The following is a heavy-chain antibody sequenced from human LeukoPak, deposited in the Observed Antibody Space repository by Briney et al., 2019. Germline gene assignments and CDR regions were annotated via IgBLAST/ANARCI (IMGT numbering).Heavy chain of an antibody. CDR3: ARLTHLYPIDNYYYHSMDI. D-gene: IGHD1-26*01. CDR1: GGSINGYH. CDR2: IHYSGYT. V-gene: IGHV4-59*08. J-gene: IGHJ6*02. Sequence: PSETLSLTCTVSGGSINGYHWSWVRLPPGRGLEWVGYIHYSGYTNYSPSLKSRLTISVDTSNNQFSLRLASVTAADSAVYYCARLTHLYPIDNYYYHSMDIWGQGTTVTVSS.